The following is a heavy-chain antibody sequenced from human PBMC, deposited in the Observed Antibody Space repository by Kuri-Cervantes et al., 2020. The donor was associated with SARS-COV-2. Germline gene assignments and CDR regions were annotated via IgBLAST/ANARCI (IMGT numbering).Heavy chain of an antibody. D-gene: IGHD2-2*01. J-gene: IGHJ6*02. CDR2: INSDGSST. CDR3: ASDPLYCSRTSCYSGEYGMDV. CDR1: GFTFSSFW. Sequence: GESLKISCAASGFTFSSFWMHWVRQAPGKGLVWVSRINSDGSSTAYADSVKGRFTVSRDNAKNTLDLQMNSLRAEDTAVYYCASDPLYCSRTSCYSGEYGMDVWGQGTTVTVSS. V-gene: IGHV3-74*03.